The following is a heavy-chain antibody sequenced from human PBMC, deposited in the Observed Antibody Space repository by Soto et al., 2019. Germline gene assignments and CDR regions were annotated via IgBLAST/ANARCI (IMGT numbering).Heavy chain of an antibody. CDR1: GGSFSGYY. D-gene: IGHD3-22*01. CDR2: INHSGST. CDR3: ARERGNCYASSGSCPEGDY. V-gene: IGHV4-34*01. J-gene: IGHJ4*02. Sequence: QVQLQQWGAGLLKPSETLSLTCAVYGGSFSGYYWSWIRQPPGKGLEWIGEINHSGSTNYNPSLKSRVTRSVDTSKNQFSLKRSSVTAADTAVYYCARERGNCYASSGSCPEGDYWGQGTLVTVSS.